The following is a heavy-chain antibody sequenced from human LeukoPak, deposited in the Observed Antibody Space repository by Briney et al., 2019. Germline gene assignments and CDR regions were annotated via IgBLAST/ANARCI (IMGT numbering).Heavy chain of an antibody. D-gene: IGHD5-24*01. CDR1: GGTFSSYG. J-gene: IGHJ3*02. CDR2: IIPIFGTA. CDR3: ARGQTSTMNLYPNAFDI. V-gene: IGHV1-69*13. Sequence: GASVKVSCKASGGTFSSYGITWVRQAPGQGLEWMGGIIPIFGTANYAQKFQGRVTISADEPTSTVSTSTVYMELSNLRSEDTAVYYCARGQTSTMNLYPNAFDIWGQGTLVTVSS.